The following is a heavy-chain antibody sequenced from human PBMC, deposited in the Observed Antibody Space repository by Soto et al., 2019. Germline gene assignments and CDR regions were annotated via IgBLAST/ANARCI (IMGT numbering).Heavy chain of an antibody. CDR2: ITSRGSTK. V-gene: IGHV3-11*01. CDR3: ARTLGXIQLWVPHERETVSSMDV. D-gene: IGHD5-18*01. CDR1: AFTFSAYD. Sequence: PGRSLRLSCADPAFTFSAYDTSWIPQAPGKGLVRGSYITSRGSTKSYADPVKGRFTTSRTNAKNSPYFQMNSLRAEATAVFSGARTLGXIQLWVPHERETVSSMDVWGQGTTVTVAS. J-gene: IGHJ6*02.